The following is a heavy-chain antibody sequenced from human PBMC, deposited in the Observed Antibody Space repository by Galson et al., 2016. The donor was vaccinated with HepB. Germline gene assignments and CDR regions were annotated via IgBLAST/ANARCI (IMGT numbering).Heavy chain of an antibody. J-gene: IGHJ3*01. CDR1: GFPFSSYS. D-gene: IGHD5-12*01. CDR2: ISDSGTNI. CDR3: ARDVMGTWLYGFDL. Sequence: SLRLSCAASGFPFSSYSMNWVRQTPEKGLEWVSFISDSGTNIHYADSVKGRFTISRDNAENSLFLQMNSLRDEDTAMYYCARDVMGTWLYGFDLWGQGTMVTVSS. V-gene: IGHV3-48*02.